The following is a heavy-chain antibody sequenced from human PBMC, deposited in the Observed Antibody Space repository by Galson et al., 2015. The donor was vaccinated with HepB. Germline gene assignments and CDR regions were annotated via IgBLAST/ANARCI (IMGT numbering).Heavy chain of an antibody. CDR3: ARRGSYGSGSYNYHYYCMDV. CDR1: GSRFDSHF. J-gene: IGHJ6*03. V-gene: IGHV3-33*08. D-gene: IGHD3-10*01. CDR2: IWYDGSNK. Sequence: SLRLSCAASGSRFDSHFMAWVRQTPVKGLEWVAVIWYDGSNKYYGDSVKGRFTISRDNSKNTLYLQMNSLRAEDTAVYYCARRGSYGSGSYNYHYYCMDVWGKGTTVAVSS.